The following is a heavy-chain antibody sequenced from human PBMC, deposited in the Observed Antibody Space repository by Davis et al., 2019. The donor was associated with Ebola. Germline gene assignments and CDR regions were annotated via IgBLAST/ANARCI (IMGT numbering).Heavy chain of an antibody. Sequence: PGGSLRLSCAASGFTFSSYWMHWVRQAPGKGLVWVSRINSDGSSTSYADSVKGRFTISRDNAKNMLYLQLNSLRDEDTAVYYCAKGPWLVGSVTSFDVWGQGTLVTVSS. V-gene: IGHV3-74*01. CDR2: INSDGSST. J-gene: IGHJ4*02. CDR3: AKGPWLVGSVTSFDV. CDR1: GFTFSSYW. D-gene: IGHD6-19*01.